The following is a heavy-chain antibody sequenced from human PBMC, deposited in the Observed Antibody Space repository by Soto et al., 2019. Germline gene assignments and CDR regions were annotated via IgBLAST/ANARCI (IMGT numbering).Heavy chain of an antibody. CDR2: INPKSGGT. J-gene: IGHJ6*02. V-gene: IGHV1-2*04. D-gene: IGHD2-8*01. Sequence: ASVKVSCKAPGYSFTDYHIHWVRQAPGQGLEWLGRINPKSGGTSTAQKFQGWVTMTTDTSISTASMELTRLTSDDTAIYYCARGDSTNCSNGVCSFFYNHDMDVWGQGTTVTVSS. CDR3: ARGDSTNCSNGVCSFFYNHDMDV. CDR1: GYSFTDYH.